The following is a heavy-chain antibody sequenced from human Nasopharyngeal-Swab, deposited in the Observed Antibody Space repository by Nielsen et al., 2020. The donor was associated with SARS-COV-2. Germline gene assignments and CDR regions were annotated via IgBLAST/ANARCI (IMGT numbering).Heavy chain of an antibody. J-gene: IGHJ4*02. Sequence: GESLNISCHGSGYSFSTYWLGWVRQMPGKGLEWMGIIYPGDSTTKYRPSFQGQVTISADKSISTAYLQWSSLTASDTDMYFCARLYCGYVDYWGQGTLVTVSS. CDR1: GYSFSTYW. D-gene: IGHD2-21*01. CDR2: IYPGDSTT. V-gene: IGHV5-51*01. CDR3: ARLYCGYVDY.